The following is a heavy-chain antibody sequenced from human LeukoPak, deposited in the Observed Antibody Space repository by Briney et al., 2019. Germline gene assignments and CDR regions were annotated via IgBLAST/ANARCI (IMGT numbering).Heavy chain of an antibody. D-gene: IGHD3-10*01. J-gene: IGHJ4*02. CDR2: AYSSGNT. V-gene: IGHV4-4*08. CDR1: DGPISIYY. CDR3: VRDRELTY. Sequence: AETLSLTCTVSDGPISIYYWSWIRQPPGKGLEWIGYAYSSGNTNYSPSLKGRAIISADTSKNQFSLKLTSVTAADTAVYYCVRDRELTYWGQGILVTVSS.